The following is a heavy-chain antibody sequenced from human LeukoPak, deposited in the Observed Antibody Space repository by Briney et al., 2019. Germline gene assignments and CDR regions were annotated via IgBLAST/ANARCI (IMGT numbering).Heavy chain of an antibody. V-gene: IGHV4-34*01. D-gene: IGHD1-26*01. CDR2: INHSGST. CDR3: ARRGVGATLPFDY. J-gene: IGHJ4*02. Sequence: RASETLSLTCAVYGGSFSGYYWSRIRQPPGKGLEWIGEINHSGSTNYNPSLKSRVTISVDTSKNQFSLKLSSVTAADTAVYYCARRGVGATLPFDYWGQGTLVTVSS. CDR1: GGSFSGYY.